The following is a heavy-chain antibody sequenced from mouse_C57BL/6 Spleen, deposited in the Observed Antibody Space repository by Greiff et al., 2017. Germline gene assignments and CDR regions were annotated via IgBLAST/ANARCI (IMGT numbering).Heavy chain of an antibody. CDR2: ISSGGDYI. Sequence: EVKLVESGEGLVKPGGSLKLSCAASGFTFTSYAMSWVRQTPEKRLEWVAYISSGGDYIYYADTVKGRFTMSRDNARNTPYLQMSSLKSEDTAMYYCTRERDCYGSGGVDYWGQGTTLTVSS. CDR1: GFTFTSYA. D-gene: IGHD1-1*01. V-gene: IGHV5-9-1*02. CDR3: TRERDCYGSGGVDY. J-gene: IGHJ2*01.